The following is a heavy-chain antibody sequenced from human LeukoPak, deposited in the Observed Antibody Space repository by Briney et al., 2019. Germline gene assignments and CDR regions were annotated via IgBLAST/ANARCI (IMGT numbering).Heavy chain of an antibody. Sequence: TGGSLRLSCAASRFTFSSYSMNWVRQAPGKGLEWVSSISGTSHYIYYADSVKGRFTISRDNAKNSLYLQMNSLRAEDTAVYHCVRDEERYYGSGRDYMDVWGKGTTVTVSS. D-gene: IGHD3-10*01. CDR3: VRDEERYYGSGRDYMDV. CDR1: RFTFSSYS. J-gene: IGHJ6*03. V-gene: IGHV3-21*01. CDR2: ISGTSHYI.